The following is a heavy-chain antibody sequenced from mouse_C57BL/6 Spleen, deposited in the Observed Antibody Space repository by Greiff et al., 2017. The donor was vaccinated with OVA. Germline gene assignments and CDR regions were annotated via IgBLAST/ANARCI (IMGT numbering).Heavy chain of an antibody. Sequence: DVKLVESGGGLVQPKGSLKLSCAASGFSFNTYAMNWVRQAPGKGLEWVARIRSKSNNYATYYADSVKDRFTISRDDSESMLYLQMNNLKTEDTAMYYCVRPHYYGSRDWYFDVWGTGTTVTVSS. D-gene: IGHD1-1*01. J-gene: IGHJ1*03. CDR1: GFSFNTYA. CDR3: VRPHYYGSRDWYFDV. CDR2: IRSKSNNYAT. V-gene: IGHV10-1*01.